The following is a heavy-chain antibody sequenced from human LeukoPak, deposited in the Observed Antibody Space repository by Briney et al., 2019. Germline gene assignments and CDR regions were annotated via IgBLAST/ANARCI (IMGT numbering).Heavy chain of an antibody. V-gene: IGHV3-15*01. CDR1: GFTFSNAW. D-gene: IGHD6-13*01. CDR2: IKSKTDGGTT. Sequence: PGGSLRLSCAASGFTFSNAWMNWVRQAPGKGLEWVGRIKSKTDGGTTDYAAPVKGRFTISRDDSKNTLYLQMNSLKTEDTAVYYCTTNVPYSSSWYERGAEYFQHWGQGTLVTVSS. CDR3: TTNVPYSSSWYERGAEYFQH. J-gene: IGHJ1*01.